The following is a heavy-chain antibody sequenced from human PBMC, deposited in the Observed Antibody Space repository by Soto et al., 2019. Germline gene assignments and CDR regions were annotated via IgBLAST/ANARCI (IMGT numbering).Heavy chain of an antibody. V-gene: IGHV4-4*07. Sequence: PSETLSPTCTVSCGSISGYYWSWVRQPAGKGLEWIGRMYNSERTNYNPSLKSRVTMSMDTSKNQFSLKLTSVTAADTAVYFCAREPLAHSYFDLWGQGTLVTVSS. CDR3: AREPLAHSYFDL. CDR1: CGSISGYY. CDR2: MYNSERT. J-gene: IGHJ4*02.